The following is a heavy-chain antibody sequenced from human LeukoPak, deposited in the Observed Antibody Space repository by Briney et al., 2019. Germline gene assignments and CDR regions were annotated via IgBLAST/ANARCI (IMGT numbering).Heavy chain of an antibody. Sequence: GASVKVSCKASGYTFTRYDINWVRQATGQGLEWMGWMNPNSGNTGYAQKFQGRVTMTRNTSISTAYMELSSLRSEDTAVYYCARGPSYVVTFGGVINWFDPWGQGTLVTVSS. CDR2: MNPNSGNT. CDR3: ARGPSYVVTFGGVINWFDP. V-gene: IGHV1-8*01. D-gene: IGHD3-16*01. J-gene: IGHJ5*02. CDR1: GYTFTRYD.